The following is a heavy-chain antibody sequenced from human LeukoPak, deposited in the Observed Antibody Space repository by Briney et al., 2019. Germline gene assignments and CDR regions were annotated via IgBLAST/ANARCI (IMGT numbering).Heavy chain of an antibody. CDR1: GFTFTSSA. J-gene: IGHJ4*02. CDR2: IVVGSGNT. V-gene: IGHV1-58*02. CDR3: AAEGPNWGSPFDY. D-gene: IGHD7-27*01. Sequence: SVKVSCKASGFTFTSSAMQWVRQARGQRLEWIGWIVVGSGNTYYAQKFQERVTITRDMSTSTAYMELSSLRSEDTAVYYCAAEGPNWGSPFDYWGQGTLVTVSS.